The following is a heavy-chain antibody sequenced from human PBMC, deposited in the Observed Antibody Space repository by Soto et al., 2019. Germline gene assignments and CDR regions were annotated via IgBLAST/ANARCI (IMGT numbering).Heavy chain of an antibody. CDR2: MNPNSGNT. Sequence: PSVKVSCKASGYTFTSYDINWARQATGQGLEWMGWMNPNSGNTGYAQKFQGRVTMTRNTSISTAYMELSSLRSEDTAVYYCSMIVVAKGGYYFDYWGQGTLVTVSS. CDR3: SMIVVAKGGYYFDY. D-gene: IGHD3-22*01. J-gene: IGHJ4*02. CDR1: GYTFTSYD. V-gene: IGHV1-8*01.